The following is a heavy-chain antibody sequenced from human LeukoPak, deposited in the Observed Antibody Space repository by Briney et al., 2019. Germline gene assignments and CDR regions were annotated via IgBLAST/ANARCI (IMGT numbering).Heavy chain of an antibody. J-gene: IGHJ4*02. CDR1: GGSISSSSYY. V-gene: IGHV4-39*01. CDR3: ARRGHTVTYGY. D-gene: IGHD4-11*01. CDR2: IYYSGST. Sequence: SETLSLTCTVSGGSISSSSYYWGWIRQPPGKGLEWIGSIYYSGSTYYNPSLKSRVTISVDTSKNQFSLKLSSVTAADTAVYYCARRGHTVTYGYWGQGTLVTVSS.